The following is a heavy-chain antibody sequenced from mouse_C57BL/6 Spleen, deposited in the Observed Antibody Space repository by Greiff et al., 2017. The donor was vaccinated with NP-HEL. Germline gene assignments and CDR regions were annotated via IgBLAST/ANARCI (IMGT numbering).Heavy chain of an antibody. CDR3: ARGDGSPFDY. J-gene: IGHJ2*01. CDR2: IDPSDSYT. Sequence: QVQLQQSGAELVMPGASVKLSCKASGYTFTSYWMHWVKQRPGQGLEWIGEIDPSDSYTNYNQKFKGKSTLTVDKSSSTAYMQLSSLTSEDSAVYYCARGDGSPFDYWGQGTTLTVSS. CDR1: GYTFTSYW. V-gene: IGHV1-69*01. D-gene: IGHD2-3*01.